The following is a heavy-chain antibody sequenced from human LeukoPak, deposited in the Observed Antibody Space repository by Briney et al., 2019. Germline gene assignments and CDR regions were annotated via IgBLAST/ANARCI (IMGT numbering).Heavy chain of an antibody. J-gene: IGHJ4*02. Sequence: SETLSLTCTVSGGSISSYYWSWIRQPPGGGLEWIGYIYYSGSTNYNPSLKSRVTISVDTSKNQFPLKLSSVTAADTAVYYCARVSAGLVPAADYWGQGTLVTVSS. CDR1: GGSISSYY. CDR2: IYYSGST. CDR3: ARVSAGLVPAADY. V-gene: IGHV4-59*01. D-gene: IGHD2-2*01.